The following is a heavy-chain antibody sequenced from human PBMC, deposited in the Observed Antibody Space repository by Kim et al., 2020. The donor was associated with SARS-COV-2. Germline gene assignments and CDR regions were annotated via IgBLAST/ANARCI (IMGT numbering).Heavy chain of an antibody. CDR3: ARGAGELLLY. CDR1: GYTFTGYY. CDR2: INPNSGGT. V-gene: IGHV1-2*02. D-gene: IGHD1-26*01. Sequence: ASVKVSCKASGYTFTGYYMHWVRQAPGQGLEWMGWINPNSGGTNYAQKFQGRATMTRDTSISTAYMGLSRLKSDETAVYYCARGAGELLLYWGQGTLITVSS. J-gene: IGHJ4*02.